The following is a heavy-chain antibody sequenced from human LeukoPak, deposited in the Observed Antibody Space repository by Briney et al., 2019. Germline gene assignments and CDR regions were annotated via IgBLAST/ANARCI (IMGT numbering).Heavy chain of an antibody. CDR2: ISPYNDNT. D-gene: IGHD3-16*02. CDR1: GYNFIAYP. CDR3: ARVATIRGSHRYFDY. Sequence: ASVKVSCKASGYNFIAYPLIWVRQAPGQGLEWMGRISPYNDNTDLAQNLQGRVTMTTDTSTSTAYMELTGLTSDDTAVYFCARVATIRGSHRYFDYWGQGTLVTVSS. J-gene: IGHJ4*02. V-gene: IGHV1-18*01.